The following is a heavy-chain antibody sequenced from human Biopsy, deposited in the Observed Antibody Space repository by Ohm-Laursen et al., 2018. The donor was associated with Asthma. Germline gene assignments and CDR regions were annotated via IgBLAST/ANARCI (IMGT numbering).Heavy chain of an antibody. CDR2: ISFDGSNK. Sequence: SLRLSCSASGFTFGSYGLHWVRQAPGKGLEWVADISFDGSNKYYGDSVKGRFTIARDNSKNTVYLQMNSLRAEDTAVYYCASYEVVTAILPMDVWGQGTTVTVSS. CDR3: ASYEVVTAILPMDV. V-gene: IGHV3-30*03. CDR1: GFTFGSYG. J-gene: IGHJ6*02. D-gene: IGHD2-21*02.